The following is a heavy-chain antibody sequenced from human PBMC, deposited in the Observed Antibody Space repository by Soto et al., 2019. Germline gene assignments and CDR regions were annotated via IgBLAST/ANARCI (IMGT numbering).Heavy chain of an antibody. CDR1: GFTFSSYG. Sequence: GGSLRLSCAASGFTFSSYGMHWVRQAPGKGLEWVAVISYDGSNKYYADSVKGRFTISRDNSKNTLYLQMNSLRAEDTAVYYCAKSTSGSWNYYYYGMDVWGQGTTVTVSS. J-gene: IGHJ6*02. D-gene: IGHD3-10*01. CDR3: AKSTSGSWNYYYYGMDV. V-gene: IGHV3-30*18. CDR2: ISYDGSNK.